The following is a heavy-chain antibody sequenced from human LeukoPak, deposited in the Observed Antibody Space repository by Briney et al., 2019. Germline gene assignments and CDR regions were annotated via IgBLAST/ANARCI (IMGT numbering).Heavy chain of an antibody. Sequence: PGGSLRLSCAASGFTFSSYWMHWVRQAPGKGLVWVSRINSDGSSTSYADSVKGRFTISRDNAKNTLYLQMNSLRAEDTTVYYCARGPYDIVTGYYGYYFDYWGQGTLVTVSS. CDR2: INSDGSST. CDR3: ARGPYDIVTGYYGYYFDY. D-gene: IGHD3-9*01. CDR1: GFTFSSYW. J-gene: IGHJ4*02. V-gene: IGHV3-74*01.